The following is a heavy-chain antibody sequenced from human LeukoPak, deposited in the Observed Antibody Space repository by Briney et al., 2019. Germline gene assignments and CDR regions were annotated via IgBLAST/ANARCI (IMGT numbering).Heavy chain of an antibody. D-gene: IGHD6-19*01. CDR2: ISSNGGST. CDR1: GFTFSSYA. Sequence: GGSLRLSCSASGFTFSSYAMHWVRQAPGKGLEYVSAISSNGGSTYYADSVKGRFTISRDNSKNTLYLQMNSLRAEDTAVYYCAKATGWHYWYFDLWGRGTLVTVSS. CDR3: AKATGWHYWYFDL. J-gene: IGHJ2*01. V-gene: IGHV3-64*04.